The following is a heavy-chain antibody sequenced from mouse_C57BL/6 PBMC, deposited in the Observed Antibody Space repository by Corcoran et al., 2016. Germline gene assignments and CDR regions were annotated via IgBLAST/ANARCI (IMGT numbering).Heavy chain of an antibody. D-gene: IGHD2-4*01. V-gene: IGHV9-3*01. CDR3: ARIHYDYDEGYYAMDY. J-gene: IGHJ4*01. Sequence: QIQLVQSGPQLKKPGETVKISCKDSGYTFTTYGMSWVKQAQGKGLKWMGWINTYSGVPTYADDFKGRFAFSLETSASNAYLQINNLKNEDTATYFCARIHYDYDEGYYAMDYWGQGTSVTVSS. CDR1: GYTFTTYG. CDR2: INTYSGVP.